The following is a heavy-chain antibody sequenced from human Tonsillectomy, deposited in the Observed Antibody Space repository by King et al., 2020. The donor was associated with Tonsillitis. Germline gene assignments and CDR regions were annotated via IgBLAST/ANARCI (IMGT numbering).Heavy chain of an antibody. CDR3: AKSTRSVVVPAATDY. D-gene: IGHD2-2*01. Sequence: VQLVESGGGLVQPGGSLRLSCAASGFTFSSYAMSWVRQAPGKGLEWVSGISGSGGSTYYAESVKGRFTISRDNSKNTLYLQMNSLRAEDTAVYYCAKSTRSVVVPAATDYWGQGTLVTVSS. CDR2: ISGSGGST. CDR1: GFTFSSYA. V-gene: IGHV3-23*04. J-gene: IGHJ4*02.